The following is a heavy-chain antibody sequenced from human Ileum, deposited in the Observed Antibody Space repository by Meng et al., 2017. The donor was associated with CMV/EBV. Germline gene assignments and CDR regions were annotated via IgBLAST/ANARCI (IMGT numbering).Heavy chain of an antibody. CDR2: IYTSGSS. D-gene: IGHD7-27*01. J-gene: IGHJ4*02. V-gene: IGHV4-4*07. Sequence: VDLPEAGQGLGMPWEPLSLTAPVSGGSMSIYYWSWIRQPAGKGLEWIGRIYTSGSSNYNSSLKSRVTMSVDTSKNQFSMKLNSVTAADTAVYYCAREGPTDWGRALDYWGQGTLVTVSS. CDR3: AREGPTDWGRALDY. CDR1: GGSMSIYY.